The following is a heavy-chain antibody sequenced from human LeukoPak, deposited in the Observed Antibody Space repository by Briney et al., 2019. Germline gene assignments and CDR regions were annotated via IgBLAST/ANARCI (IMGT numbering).Heavy chain of an antibody. CDR1: EGTFSSYA. J-gene: IGHJ3*02. CDR3: ATFVPYSDSSDFYIHAFHI. V-gene: IGHV1-69*06. CDR2: IIPIFGTA. Sequence: SVKVSCKASEGTFSSYAISWVRQAPGQGLGWMGGIIPIFGTANYAQKFQGRVTLTEDTSTDTAYMELTSLRAEDTALYYCATFVPYSDSSDFYIHAFHIWGRGTMVTVSS. D-gene: IGHD3-22*01.